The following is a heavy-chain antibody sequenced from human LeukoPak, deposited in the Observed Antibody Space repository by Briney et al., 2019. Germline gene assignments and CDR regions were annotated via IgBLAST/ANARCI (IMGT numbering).Heavy chain of an antibody. D-gene: IGHD6-13*01. V-gene: IGHV4-39*01. CDR2: IYYSGST. Sequence: SETLSLTCTVSGGSISSGSYYWGWTRQPPGKGLEWIGSIYYSGSTYYKPSLKSRVTISLDTSKNQFSLKLSSVTAADTAVYYCARHSPAAGTGLYYYYYMDVWGKGTTVTISS. CDR1: GGSISSGSYY. J-gene: IGHJ6*03. CDR3: ARHSPAAGTGLYYYYYMDV.